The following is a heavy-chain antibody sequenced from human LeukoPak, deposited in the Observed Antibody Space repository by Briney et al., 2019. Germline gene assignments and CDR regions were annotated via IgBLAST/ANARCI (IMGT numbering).Heavy chain of an antibody. CDR3: ARSKYYYDSSGYEWYYFDY. J-gene: IGHJ4*02. D-gene: IGHD3-22*01. CDR2: IYYSGST. V-gene: IGHV4-59*01. Sequence: SETLSLTCTVSGGSISSYYWSWIRQPPGKGLEWIGYIYYSGSTNYNPSLKSRVTISVDTSKNQFSLKLSSVTAADTAVYYCARSKYYYDSSGYEWYYFDYWGQGTLVTVS. CDR1: GGSISSYY.